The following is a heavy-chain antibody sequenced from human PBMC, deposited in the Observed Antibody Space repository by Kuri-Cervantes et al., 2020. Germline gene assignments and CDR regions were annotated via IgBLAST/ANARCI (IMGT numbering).Heavy chain of an antibody. V-gene: IGHV1-2*02. CDR1: GYTFTGYY. J-gene: IGHJ6*02. D-gene: IGHD1-20*01. Sequence: ASVKVSCKASGYTFTGYYMHWVRQAPGQGLEWMGWINPNSGGTNYAQKFQGRVTMTRDTSISTAYMELSRLRSDDTAVCYCARILTGTTASYYYGMDVWGQGTTVTVSS. CDR3: ARILTGTTASYYYGMDV. CDR2: INPNSGGT.